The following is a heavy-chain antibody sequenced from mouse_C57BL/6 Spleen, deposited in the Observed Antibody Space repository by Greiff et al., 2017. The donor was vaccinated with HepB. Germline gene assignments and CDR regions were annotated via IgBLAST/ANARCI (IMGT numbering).Heavy chain of an antibody. V-gene: IGHV5-6*01. CDR1: GFTFSSYG. CDR3: ARQAGGSSHFDY. Sequence: EVQRVESGGDLVKPGGSLKLSCAASGFTFSSYGMSWVRQTPDKRLEWVATISSGGSYTYYPDSVKGRFTISRDNAKNTLYLQMSSLKSEDTAMYYCARQAGGSSHFDYWGQGTTLTVSS. J-gene: IGHJ2*01. CDR2: ISSGGSYT. D-gene: IGHD1-1*01.